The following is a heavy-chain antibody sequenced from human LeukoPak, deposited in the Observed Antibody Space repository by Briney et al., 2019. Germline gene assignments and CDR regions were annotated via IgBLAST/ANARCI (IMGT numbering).Heavy chain of an antibody. CDR3: ARDLGSSSDY. Sequence: GGALRLSCAASGCIFSSNYMNWVRQAPGRGLEGVSVIHNSGSTYADSVKGTFTTSRDNSKNTLFLQMNSLRAEDTAMYYCARDLGSSSDYWGQGTLVTVSS. J-gene: IGHJ4*02. CDR1: GCIFSSNY. V-gene: IGHV3-66*01. D-gene: IGHD6-13*01. CDR2: IHNSGST.